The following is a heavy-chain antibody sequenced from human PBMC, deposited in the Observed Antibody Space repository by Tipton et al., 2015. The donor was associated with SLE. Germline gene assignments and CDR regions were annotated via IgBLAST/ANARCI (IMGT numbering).Heavy chain of an antibody. V-gene: IGHV3-21*03. D-gene: IGHD3-22*01. CDR2: ISSSSSYV. CDR1: GFTFSNYN. Sequence: SLRLTCAASGFTFSNYNINRVRQAPGKGLEWVSSISSSSSYVHYADSVKGRFTVSRDNAKNSLYLQMNGLRAEDTAVYYCARLPYDSRGYYGRYYYGLDVWGQGTTVTVSS. J-gene: IGHJ6*02. CDR3: ARLPYDSRGYYGRYYYGLDV.